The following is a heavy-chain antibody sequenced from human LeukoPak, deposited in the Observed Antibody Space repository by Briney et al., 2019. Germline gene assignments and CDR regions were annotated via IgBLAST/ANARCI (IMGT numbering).Heavy chain of an antibody. V-gene: IGHV1-69*11. CDR2: ITPKLRTA. CDR3: ARDDYGDPGDGCDI. Sequence: SVKVSCKTSGGTFSRHAISWVRQAPGQGLEWMGRITPKLRTANYAQKFQGRVTITADESTSTVYMEVTSLRSEDTAVYYCARDDYGDPGDGCDIWGQGTLATVSS. D-gene: IGHD4-17*01. J-gene: IGHJ3*02. CDR1: GGTFSRHA.